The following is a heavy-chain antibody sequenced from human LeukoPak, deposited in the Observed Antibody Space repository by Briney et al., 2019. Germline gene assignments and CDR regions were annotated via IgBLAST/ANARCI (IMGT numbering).Heavy chain of an antibody. CDR3: TRESGAFSPFGF. D-gene: IGHD1-26*01. CDR1: SGSIMTTNW. CDR2: VHLNGAT. J-gene: IGHJ4*02. V-gene: IGHV4-4*02. Sequence: SGTLSLTCAVSSGSIMTTNWWSWVRQPSGKGLEWIGEVHLNGATNYNPSLESRVSMSIDTSKNQMSLKLTSVTAADTAIYYCTRESGAFSPFGFWGQGTLVTVSS.